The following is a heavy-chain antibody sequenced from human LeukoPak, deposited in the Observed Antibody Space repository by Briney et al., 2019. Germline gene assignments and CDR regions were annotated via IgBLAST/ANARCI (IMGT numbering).Heavy chain of an antibody. V-gene: IGHV3-30*18. CDR2: ISYDGSNK. Sequence: GGSLRLSCAAPGFTFSSYGMHWVRQAPGKGLEWVAVISYDGSNKYYADSVKGRFTISRDNSKNTLYLQMNSLRAEDTAVYYCAKWDLGDYDYWGQGTLVTVSS. D-gene: IGHD1-26*01. J-gene: IGHJ4*02. CDR3: AKWDLGDYDY. CDR1: GFTFSSYG.